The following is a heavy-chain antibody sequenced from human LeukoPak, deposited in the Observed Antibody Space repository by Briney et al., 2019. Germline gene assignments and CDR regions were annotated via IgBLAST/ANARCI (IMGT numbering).Heavy chain of an antibody. Sequence: SVKVSCKASGGTFSSYAISWVRQAPGQGLEWMGGIIPIFGTANYAQKFQGRVTITTDESTSKAYMELSSLRSEDTAVYYCARDHYYYGSGSYYNRNLYYYYLDVWGKGTTVTVSS. V-gene: IGHV1-69*05. J-gene: IGHJ6*03. CDR1: GGTFSSYA. CDR3: ARDHYYYGSGSYYNRNLYYYYLDV. CDR2: IIPIFGTA. D-gene: IGHD3-10*01.